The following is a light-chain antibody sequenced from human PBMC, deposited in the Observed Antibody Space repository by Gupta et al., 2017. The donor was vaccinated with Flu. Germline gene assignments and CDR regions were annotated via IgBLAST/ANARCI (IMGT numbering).Light chain of an antibody. CDR1: SSDVGGYNF. Sequence: SATTSSTVTSSDVGGYNFFSCYLQHTANTINLMIYDVSNRTAAVPGRFSASKAGNTASLTISVHQGEEEADYYDYAYAGSDNWVFGGGTKLTVL. CDR3: YAYAGSDNWV. CDR2: DVS. J-gene: IGLJ3*02. V-gene: IGLV2-11*01.